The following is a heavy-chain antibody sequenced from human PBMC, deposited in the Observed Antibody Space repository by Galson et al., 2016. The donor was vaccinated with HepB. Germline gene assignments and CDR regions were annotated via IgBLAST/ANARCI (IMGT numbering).Heavy chain of an antibody. CDR3: ARDRQPSRNHGLPV. Sequence: SETLSLTCTVSGGSISDYYWSWIRQPPGKGLEWIGYIYNSVSTSYNPSLKSRVTISIDTPKNQFSLKVSSVTAADTAVFYCARDRQPSRNHGLPVWGQGTPVTVSS. V-gene: IGHV4-59*01. CDR1: GGSISDYY. D-gene: IGHD1-14*01. J-gene: IGHJ6*02. CDR2: IYNSVST.